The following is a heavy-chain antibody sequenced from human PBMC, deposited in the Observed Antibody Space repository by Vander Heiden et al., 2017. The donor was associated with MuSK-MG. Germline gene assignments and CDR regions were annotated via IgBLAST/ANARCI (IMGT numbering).Heavy chain of an antibody. D-gene: IGHD4-17*01. V-gene: IGHV4-59*08. CDR1: GDSINKNY. J-gene: IGHJ6*02. CDR3: ARLAALTPVANTYYHAMDV. CDR2: IHYSGST. Sequence: QVQLQESGPGLVKPSETLSLTCTVSGDSINKNYWSWVRQPPGKGLEWIGYIHYSGSTNYNPSLKGRVSMSIDTSRDQFSLRLSSVTAADTAVYYCARLAALTPVANTYYHAMDVWGQGTTVTVSS.